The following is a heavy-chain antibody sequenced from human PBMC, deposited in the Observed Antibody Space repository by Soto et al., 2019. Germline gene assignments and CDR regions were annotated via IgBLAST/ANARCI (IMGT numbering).Heavy chain of an antibody. J-gene: IGHJ5*02. CDR1: GGSISSDSYY. V-gene: IGHV4-31*03. D-gene: IGHD6-19*01. Sequence: QVQLQESGPGLVKPSQTLSLSCTVSGGSISSDSYYWTWIRQHPGKGLEWIGYVYYSGNTYYNPALKRRLTISLDTSKKPFSLKPASGAAAGPAGYFRAAGSGGGWFSFEPWGQGILVTVSS. CDR2: VYYSGNT. CDR3: AAGSGGGWFSFEP.